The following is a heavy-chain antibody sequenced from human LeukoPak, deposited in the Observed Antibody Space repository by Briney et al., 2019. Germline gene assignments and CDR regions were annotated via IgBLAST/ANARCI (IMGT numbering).Heavy chain of an antibody. CDR1: GFTFSSYS. J-gene: IGHJ6*03. CDR3: ARGSGSGSYIGAPYYYYYYMDV. CDR2: ISSSSSYI. V-gene: IGHV3-21*01. D-gene: IGHD3-10*01. Sequence: GGSLRLSCAASGFTFSSYSMNWVRQAPGKGLEWVSSISSSSSYIYYADSVKGRFTISRDNAKNSLYLQMNSLRAEDTAVYYCARGSGSGSYIGAPYYYYYYMDVWGKGTTVTVSS.